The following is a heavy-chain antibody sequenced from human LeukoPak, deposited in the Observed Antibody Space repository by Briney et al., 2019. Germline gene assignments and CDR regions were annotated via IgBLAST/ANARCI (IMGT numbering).Heavy chain of an antibody. CDR2: IYPGDSDT. CDR1: GYSFINYW. Sequence: GESLKISCQSSGYSFINYWIGWVRQMPGKGLEWMGIIYPGDSDTRYSLSFQGQVTISADKSISTAYLQWSSLKASDTAMYYCARLPRGTSPFDYWGQGTRVTVSS. J-gene: IGHJ4*02. V-gene: IGHV5-51*01. D-gene: IGHD1-1*01. CDR3: ARLPRGTSPFDY.